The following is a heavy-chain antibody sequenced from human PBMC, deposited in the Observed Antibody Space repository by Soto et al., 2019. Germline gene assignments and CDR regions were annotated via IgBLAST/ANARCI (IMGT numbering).Heavy chain of an antibody. Sequence: QVQLQESGPGLVKPSQTLSLTCTVSGGSISSGGYYWSWIRQHPGKGLEWIGYIYYSGSTYYNPSLKRRATIAAXTSKNQFSLKLSSVTAAHTAVYYCARTGYYYEADYWGPGTLVPVSS. CDR3: ARTGYYYEADY. V-gene: IGHV4-31*03. J-gene: IGHJ4*02. D-gene: IGHD3-22*01. CDR1: GGSISSGGYY. CDR2: IYYSGST.